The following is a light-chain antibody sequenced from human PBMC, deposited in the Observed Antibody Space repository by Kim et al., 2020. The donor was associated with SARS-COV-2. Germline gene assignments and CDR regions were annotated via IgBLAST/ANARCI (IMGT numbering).Light chain of an antibody. V-gene: IGLV10-54*04. CDR1: SNDVGNLG. Sequence: RHATLNCTGNSNDVGNLGAAVLQQHQGLPPKLLTYRNNNRPSGISERFSASRSGNTASLTIAGLQPEDEADYYCSAWDISLRTWVFGGGTQLTVL. CDR3: SAWDISLRTWV. CDR2: RNN. J-gene: IGLJ3*02.